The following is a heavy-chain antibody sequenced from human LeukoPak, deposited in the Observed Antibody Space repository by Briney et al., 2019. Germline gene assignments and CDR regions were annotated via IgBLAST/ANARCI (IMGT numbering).Heavy chain of an antibody. J-gene: IGHJ4*02. V-gene: IGHV1-46*01. Sequence: ASVKVSCKASGYTFTSYYMHWVRQAPGQGLEWMGIINPSGGSTSYAQKFQGRVTMTWDTSTSTVYMELSSLRSEDTAVYYCARGVVGYSGYDSYYFDYWGQGTLVTVSS. D-gene: IGHD5-12*01. CDR2: INPSGGST. CDR1: GYTFTSYY. CDR3: ARGVVGYSGYDSYYFDY.